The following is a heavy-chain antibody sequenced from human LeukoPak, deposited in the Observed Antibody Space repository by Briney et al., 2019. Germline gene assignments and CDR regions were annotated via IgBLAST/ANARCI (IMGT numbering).Heavy chain of an antibody. CDR2: IYCSGST. V-gene: IGHV4-59*08. J-gene: IGHJ6*03. CDR3: ARRYDSTLYYYYYMDV. D-gene: IGHD3-22*01. CDR1: GGSISSYC. Sequence: SETLSLTCTVSGGSISSYCWSWIRQPPGKGLEWIGYIYCSGSTNYNPSLKSRVTISVDTSKNQFSLKLSSVTAADTAVYYCARRYDSTLYYYYYMDVWGKGTTVTVSS.